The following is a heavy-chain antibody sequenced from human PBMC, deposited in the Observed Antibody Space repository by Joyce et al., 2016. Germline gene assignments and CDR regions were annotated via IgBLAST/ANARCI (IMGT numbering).Heavy chain of an antibody. CDR1: GGSFSSAVW. J-gene: IGHJ4*02. CDR3: ARVWGNWALDN. Sequence: QVQLQESGPGLVTASGTLSLTCAVSGGSFSSAVWWTWVRQPPGKGLEWIGEIYHSGSTTYNPSLRSRITMSVDRSKTQFSLKLSSVTAADTAIYYCARVWGNWALDNWGQGILVTVSS. D-gene: IGHD7-27*01. CDR2: IYHSGST. V-gene: IGHV4-4*02.